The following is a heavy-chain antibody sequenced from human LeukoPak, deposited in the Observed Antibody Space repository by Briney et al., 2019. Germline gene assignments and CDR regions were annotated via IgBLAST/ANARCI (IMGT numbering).Heavy chain of an antibody. Sequence: GGSLRLSCAASGFTVSSNYMSWVRQAPGKGLEWVSVIYSGGSTYYADSVKGRFTISRDNSKNTLYLQMNSLRAEDTAVYYCARAHVDSYYYMDVWGKGTTVTISS. J-gene: IGHJ6*03. CDR2: IYSGGST. CDR3: ARAHVDSYYYMDV. CDR1: GFTVSSNY. V-gene: IGHV3-53*01.